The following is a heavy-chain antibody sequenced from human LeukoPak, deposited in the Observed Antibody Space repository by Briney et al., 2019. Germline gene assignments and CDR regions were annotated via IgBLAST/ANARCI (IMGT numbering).Heavy chain of an antibody. CDR3: AKDEIKNSSGWNFDY. J-gene: IGHJ4*02. CDR2: ISYDGSNK. CDR1: GFIYSRYG. D-gene: IGHD6-19*01. V-gene: IGHV3-30*18. Sequence: GGSQRLSCAPSGFIYSRYGMHWPRQAPGKGLEWVAVISYDGSNKYYADPVKGRFTISRDNSKNTLYLQMNSLRAEDTAVYYCAKDEIKNSSGWNFDYWGQGTLVTVSS.